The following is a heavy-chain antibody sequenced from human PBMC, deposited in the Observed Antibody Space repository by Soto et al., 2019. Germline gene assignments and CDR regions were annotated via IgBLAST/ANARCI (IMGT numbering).Heavy chain of an antibody. V-gene: IGHV3-23*01. J-gene: IGHJ4*02. D-gene: IGHD3-22*01. CDR2: ISGSGGST. CDR1: GFTFSSYA. CDR3: AKVRDDSSGYYLWYFDY. Sequence: GGSLRLSCAASGFTFSSYAMSWVRQAPGKGLEWVSAISGSGGSTYYADSVKGRFTISRDNSKNTLYLQMNSLRAEDTAVYYCAKVRDDSSGYYLWYFDYWGQGTLVTVSS.